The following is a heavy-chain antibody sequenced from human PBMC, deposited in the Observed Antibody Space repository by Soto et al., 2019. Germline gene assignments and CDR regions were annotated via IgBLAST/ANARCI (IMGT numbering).Heavy chain of an antibody. J-gene: IGHJ6*01. D-gene: IGHD2-15*01. Sequence: PGWSLRLSCAASGFTFSSYWMHWVRQAPGKGLVWVSRINSDGSSTSYADSVKGRFTISRDNAKNTLYLQMNSLRAEDTAVYYCERQNKYCSGGSCYYYYYGMDVWGQGTMVTVSS. CDR1: GFTFSSYW. CDR3: ERQNKYCSGGSCYYYYYGMDV. V-gene: IGHV3-74*01. CDR2: INSDGSST.